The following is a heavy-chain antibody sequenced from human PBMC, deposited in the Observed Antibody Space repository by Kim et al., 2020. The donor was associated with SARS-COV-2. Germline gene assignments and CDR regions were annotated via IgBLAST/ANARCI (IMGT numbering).Heavy chain of an antibody. CDR2: ISAYNGNT. Sequence: ASVKVSCKASGYTFTSYGISWVQQAPGQGLEWMGWISAYNGNTNYAQKLQGRVTMTTDTSTSTAYMELRSLRSDDTAVYYCASELSSDYDILTDGGMDVWGQGTTVTVSS. D-gene: IGHD3-9*01. CDR3: ASELSSDYDILTDGGMDV. CDR1: GYTFTSYG. J-gene: IGHJ6*02. V-gene: IGHV1-18*01.